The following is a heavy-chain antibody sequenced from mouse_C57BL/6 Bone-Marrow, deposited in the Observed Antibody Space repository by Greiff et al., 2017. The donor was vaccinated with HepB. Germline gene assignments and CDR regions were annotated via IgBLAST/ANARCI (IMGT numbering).Heavy chain of an antibody. CDR3: ARHGANWDWYFDV. CDR1: GFTFSSYG. Sequence: EVKLMDSGGDLVKPGGSLKLSCAASGFTFSSYGMSWVRQTPDKRLEWVATISSGGSYTYYPDSVKGRFTISRDNAKNTLYLQMSSLKSEDTAMYYCARHGANWDWYFDVWGTGTTVTVSS. CDR2: ISSGGSYT. J-gene: IGHJ1*03. D-gene: IGHD4-1*01. V-gene: IGHV5-6*01.